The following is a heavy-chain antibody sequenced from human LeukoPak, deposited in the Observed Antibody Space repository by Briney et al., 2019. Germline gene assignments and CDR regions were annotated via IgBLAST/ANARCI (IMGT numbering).Heavy chain of an antibody. Sequence: SETLSLTCAVYGGSFSGYYWSWIRQPPGKGLEWIGRIYTSGSTNYNPSLKSRVTMSVDTSKNQFSLKLSSVTAADTAVYYCARDNDYSNEHDYWGQGTLVTVSS. CDR1: GGSFSGYY. J-gene: IGHJ4*02. CDR2: IYTSGST. V-gene: IGHV4-4*07. CDR3: ARDNDYSNEHDY. D-gene: IGHD4-11*01.